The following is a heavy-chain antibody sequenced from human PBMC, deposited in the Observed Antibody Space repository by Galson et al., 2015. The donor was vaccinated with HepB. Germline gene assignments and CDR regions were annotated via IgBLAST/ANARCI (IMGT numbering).Heavy chain of an antibody. J-gene: IGHJ5*02. V-gene: IGHV1-69*13. CDR3: ARDEDYDGSGSSNWFDP. D-gene: IGHD3-22*01. CDR2: IIVIFGSA. CDR1: GGSFRSFA. Sequence: SVKVSCKASGGSFRSFAMSWVRQAPGQGLEWMGGIIVIFGSAHYAQKFQGRVTITADEVTNTAYMELSSLTPEDTAVYYCARDEDYDGSGSSNWFDPWGQGTLVTVSS.